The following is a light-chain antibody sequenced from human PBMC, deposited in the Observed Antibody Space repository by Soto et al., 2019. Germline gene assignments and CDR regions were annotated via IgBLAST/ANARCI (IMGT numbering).Light chain of an antibody. CDR3: QQDNTSPPN. Sequence: DIQMTQSPSTASASVGYRVTIICRTSQVINHWLAWYQEKPGKAPKLLIFATSNLHGGVPSRFSGSGSGTDFTLTISRLQPEDFATYYCQQDNTSPPNFGPGTRVDIK. V-gene: IGKV1-12*01. CDR2: ATS. J-gene: IGKJ3*01. CDR1: QVINHW.